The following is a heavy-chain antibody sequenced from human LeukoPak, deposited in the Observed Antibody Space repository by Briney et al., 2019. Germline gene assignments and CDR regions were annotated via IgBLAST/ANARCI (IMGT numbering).Heavy chain of an antibody. D-gene: IGHD3-9*01. V-gene: IGHV3-9*01. CDR2: SSWNSSSI. Sequence: SLTLSCAASGCTIDDYALHWIWQAQAKGLELVSVSSWNSSSIGYSDSVMDRFTIITDNAKNSMYLQMNSLRAEDTALYYCAKGGYFDWSKPDYWGQGTLVTVSS. CDR1: GCTIDDYA. CDR3: AKGGYFDWSKPDY. J-gene: IGHJ4*02.